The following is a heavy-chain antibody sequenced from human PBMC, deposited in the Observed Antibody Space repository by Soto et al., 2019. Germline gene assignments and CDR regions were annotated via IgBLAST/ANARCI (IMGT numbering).Heavy chain of an antibody. V-gene: IGHV3-74*01. D-gene: IGHD3-16*01. CDR2: INSDGSST. Sequence: EVQLVESGGGLVQPGGSLRLSCAASGFTFSSYWMHWVRQAPGKGLVWVSRINSDGSSTSYADSVKGRFTISRDNAKNTLYPQMNSLGAEDTAGYYCARMQKGLPGLGYWGQGTLVTVSS. J-gene: IGHJ4*02. CDR3: ARMQKGLPGLGY. CDR1: GFTFSSYW.